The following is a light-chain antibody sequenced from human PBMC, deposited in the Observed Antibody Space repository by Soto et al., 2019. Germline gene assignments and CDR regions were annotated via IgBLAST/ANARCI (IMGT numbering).Light chain of an antibody. CDR2: AAS. J-gene: IGKJ3*01. V-gene: IGKV1-27*01. CDR3: QKYNSAPRT. CDR1: QGICNN. Sequence: DIQMTQSPSSLSASVGARVTITCRARQGICNNLAWYQQKPGKVPKLLIYAASTLQSGVPSRFSGSGSGTDFTLTISGLQPEDVATYYCQKYNSAPRTFGPGTKVDIK.